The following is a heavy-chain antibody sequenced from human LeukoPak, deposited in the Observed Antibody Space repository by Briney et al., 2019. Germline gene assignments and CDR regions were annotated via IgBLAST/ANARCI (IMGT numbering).Heavy chain of an antibody. J-gene: IGHJ6*02. CDR2: IYYTGST. D-gene: IGHD2/OR15-2a*01. CDR3: ARHDPVGHFLRGMDV. Sequence: PSETLSLTCAVSGGSISSYFWSWSRQPPGKGQEWIGYIYYTGSTIYNPSLRSRVTMSVDVSKNQFSLDLPSVTAADTAVYYCARHDPVGHFLRGMDVWGQGTTVTVSS. CDR1: GGSISSYF. V-gene: IGHV4-59*08.